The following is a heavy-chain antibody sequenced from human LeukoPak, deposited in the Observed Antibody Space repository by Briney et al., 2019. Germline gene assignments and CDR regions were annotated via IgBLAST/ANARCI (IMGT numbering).Heavy chain of an antibody. J-gene: IGHJ4*02. V-gene: IGHV3-48*02. Sequence: TLRLSCAASGFTFSSYDMNWVRQAPGKGLEWVSYIGSGSRAIYYADSVKARFTISRDNANNSMYLQMNSLRDAETAVYYCARDYVGSRSESFDYWGQGTVVTVSS. D-gene: IGHD3-10*01. CDR2: IGSGSRAI. CDR3: ARDYVGSRSESFDY. CDR1: GFTFSSYD.